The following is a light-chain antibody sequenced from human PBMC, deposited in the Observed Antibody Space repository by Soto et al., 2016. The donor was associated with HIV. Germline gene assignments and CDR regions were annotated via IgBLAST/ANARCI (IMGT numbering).Light chain of an antibody. CDR2: DAS. V-gene: IGKV1-33*01. CDR1: QDISNY. CDR3: QQYDNLPYT. Sequence: DIQMTQSPSSLSASVGDRVTITCQASQDISNYLNWYQQKPGKAPKLLIYDASNLETGVPSRFSGSGSGTDFSFTISRLQPEDIATYYCQQYDNLPYTFGQGPSWRSN. J-gene: IGKJ2*01.